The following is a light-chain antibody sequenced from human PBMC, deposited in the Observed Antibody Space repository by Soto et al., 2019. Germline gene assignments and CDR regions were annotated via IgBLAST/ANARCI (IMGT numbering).Light chain of an antibody. J-gene: IGKJ3*01. V-gene: IGKV1-5*01. CDR1: HSISRW. Sequence: DIQMTQSPSTLSASVGDRVTITCRASHSISRWLAWYQQKPGKAPNLLIYDASSLEIGVPSRFSGSGSGTDFTLTISSLQSEDFAVYFCQQYNNWPPVTFGPGTKVDI. CDR3: QQYNNWPPVT. CDR2: DAS.